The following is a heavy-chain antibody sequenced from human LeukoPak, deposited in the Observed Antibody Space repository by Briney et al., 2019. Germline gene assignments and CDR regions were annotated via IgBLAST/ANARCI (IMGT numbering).Heavy chain of an antibody. Sequence: SETLSLTCSVSGGSIGSYHWSWIRQPPGKGLEWIGHVHYTWNAKYNPSLKSRVTISLDRSSNQFSLRLSSVSAADTAVYYCARVASKGGMDVWGQGTTVTVSS. J-gene: IGHJ6*02. V-gene: IGHV4-59*01. D-gene: IGHD5/OR15-5a*01. CDR2: VHYTWNA. CDR1: GGSIGSYH. CDR3: ARVASKGGMDV.